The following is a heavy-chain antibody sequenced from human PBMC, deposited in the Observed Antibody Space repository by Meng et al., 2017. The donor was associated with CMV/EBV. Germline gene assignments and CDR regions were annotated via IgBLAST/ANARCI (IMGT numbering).Heavy chain of an antibody. D-gene: IGHD1-26*01. CDR3: ARDLGGGATTGNY. V-gene: IGHV3-7*01. Sequence: GESLKISRAASGFTFSSYWMSWVRQAPGKGLEWVANIKQDGSEKYYVDSVKGRFTISRDNAKNSLYLQMNSLRAEDTAVYYCARDLGGGATTGNYWGQGTLVTVSS. CDR1: GFTFSSYW. J-gene: IGHJ4*02. CDR2: IKQDGSEK.